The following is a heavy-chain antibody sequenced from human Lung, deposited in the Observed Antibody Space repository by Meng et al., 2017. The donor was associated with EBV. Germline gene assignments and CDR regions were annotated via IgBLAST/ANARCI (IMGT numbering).Heavy chain of an antibody. V-gene: IGHV3-15*01. J-gene: IGHJ4*02. Sequence: GRLVGAGGGLIKPGGSLRLSCEASGFTFRNAWMSWVRQAPGKGLEWVGRINSKTDGGTTDYAAPVKGRFTISRDDSKNTLYLQMNSLKTEDTAVYYCTRWSYGGTAYWGQGTLVTVSS. D-gene: IGHD4-23*01. CDR2: INSKTDGGTT. CDR1: GFTFRNAW. CDR3: TRWSYGGTAY.